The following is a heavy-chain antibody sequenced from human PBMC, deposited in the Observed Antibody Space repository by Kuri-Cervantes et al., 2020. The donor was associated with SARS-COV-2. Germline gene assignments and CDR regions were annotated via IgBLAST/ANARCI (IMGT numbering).Heavy chain of an antibody. V-gene: IGHV3-48*02. CDR3: AREAPCRIVGAICYGMDV. J-gene: IGHJ6*02. Sequence: GESLKISCAASGFTFSSYSINWVRQAPGKGLEWVSYISSSSSTIYYADSVKGRFTISRDNAKNSLYLQMNGLRDEDTAVYYCAREAPCRIVGAICYGMDVWGQGTTVTVSS. CDR1: GFTFSSYS. D-gene: IGHD1-26*01. CDR2: ISSSSSTI.